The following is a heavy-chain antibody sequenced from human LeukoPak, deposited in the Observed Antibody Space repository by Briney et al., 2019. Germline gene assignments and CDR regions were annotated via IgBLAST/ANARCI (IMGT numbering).Heavy chain of an antibody. CDR1: GYTFTGYY. Sequence: ASVKVSCKASGYTFTGYYMHWVRQAPGQGLEWMGWINPNSGGTNYAQQFQGRLTMTRDTSISTAYMELRSLRSDDTAVYYCAFSSYYLQGNYYFMDVWGKGTTVTVSS. D-gene: IGHD1-26*01. J-gene: IGHJ6*03. CDR3: AFSSYYLQGNYYFMDV. CDR2: INPNSGGT. V-gene: IGHV1-2*02.